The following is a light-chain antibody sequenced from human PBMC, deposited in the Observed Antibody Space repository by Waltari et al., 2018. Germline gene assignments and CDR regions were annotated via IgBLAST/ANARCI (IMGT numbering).Light chain of an antibody. J-gene: IGLJ1*01. V-gene: IGLV2-14*03. CDR3: GSYSSSDYYV. Sequence: QSALTQPASVSGSPGQSITISCSGSSSDVGGYNYFGWFQQHPGRAPKLLIYDVDKRPSGVSDRFSGSKSGNTASLTISGLQTEDEADYYCGSYSSSDYYVFGTGTKVTVI. CDR2: DVD. CDR1: SSDVGGYNY.